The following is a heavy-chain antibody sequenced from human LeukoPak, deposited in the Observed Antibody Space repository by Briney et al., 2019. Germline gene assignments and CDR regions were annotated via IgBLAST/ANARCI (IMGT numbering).Heavy chain of an antibody. CDR2: INHSGGR. CDR1: GGSFSGYY. D-gene: IGHD4-17*01. J-gene: IGHJ3*02. Sequence: SETLSLTCAVYGGSFSGYYWSWVRHPPGKGLEGVGEINHSGGRNYKPSLKSRVTISLDTSKNHFCLKLTSVTAADTAVYYCASDDYGDLVNAFDIWGQGTMVTVSS. V-gene: IGHV4-34*01. CDR3: ASDDYGDLVNAFDI.